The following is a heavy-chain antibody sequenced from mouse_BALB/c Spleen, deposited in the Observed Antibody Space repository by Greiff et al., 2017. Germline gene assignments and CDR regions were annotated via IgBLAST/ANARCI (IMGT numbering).Heavy chain of an antibody. Sequence: VKLMESGPGLVAPSQSLSITCTVSGFSLTSYGVHWVRQPPGKGLEWLGVIWAGGGTNYNSALMSRLSISKDNSKSQVFLKMNSLQTDDTAMYYCARANWDYAMDYWGQGTSVTVSS. CDR1: GFSLTSYG. CDR2: IWAGGGT. J-gene: IGHJ4*01. V-gene: IGHV2-9*02. D-gene: IGHD4-1*01. CDR3: ARANWDYAMDY.